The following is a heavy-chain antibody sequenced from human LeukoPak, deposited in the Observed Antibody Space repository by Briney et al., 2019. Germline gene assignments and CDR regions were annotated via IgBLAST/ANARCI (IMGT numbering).Heavy chain of an antibody. Sequence: NTSETLSLTCTVSGGSISSSSYYWGWIRQPPGKGLEWIGTIYYSGSTNYNPSLKSRVTISVDTSKNQFSLKLSSVTAADTAVYYCARHPIWFGELLYVWAFDIWGQGTMVTVSS. J-gene: IGHJ3*02. CDR3: ARHPIWFGELLYVWAFDI. CDR1: GGSISSSSYY. D-gene: IGHD3-10*01. CDR2: IYYSGST. V-gene: IGHV4-39*07.